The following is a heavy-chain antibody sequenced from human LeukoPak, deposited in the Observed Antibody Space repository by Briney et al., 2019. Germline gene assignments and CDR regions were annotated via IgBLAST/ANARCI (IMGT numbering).Heavy chain of an antibody. V-gene: IGHV3-30*02. CDR1: GFTFSSYG. Sequence: GGSLRLSCAASGFTFSSYGMHWVRQAPGKGLEWVAFIRYDGSNKYYADSVKGRFTISRDNAKNSLYLQMNSLRAEDTAVYYCARDRYGLIAAAGRGAFDIWGQGTMVTVSS. CDR2: IRYDGSNK. D-gene: IGHD6-13*01. J-gene: IGHJ3*02. CDR3: ARDRYGLIAAAGRGAFDI.